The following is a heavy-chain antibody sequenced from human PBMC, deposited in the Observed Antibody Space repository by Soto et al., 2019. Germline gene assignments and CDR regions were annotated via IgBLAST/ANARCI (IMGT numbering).Heavy chain of an antibody. J-gene: IGHJ6*02. CDR2: IYYSGST. D-gene: IGHD4-17*01. Sequence: SETLSLTCTVSGGSISSGGYYWSWIRQHPGKGLEWIGYIYYSGSTYYNPSLKSRVTTSVDTSKNQFSLKLSSVTAADTAVYYCARLGTTVTTDYYYGMDVWGQGTTVTSP. CDR1: GGSISSGGYY. CDR3: ARLGTTVTTDYYYGMDV. V-gene: IGHV4-31*03.